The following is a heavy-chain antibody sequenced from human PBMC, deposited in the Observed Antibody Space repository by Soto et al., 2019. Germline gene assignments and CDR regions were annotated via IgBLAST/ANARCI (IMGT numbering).Heavy chain of an antibody. J-gene: IGHJ4*02. CDR3: AKQSSRSGSYYFSLDY. Sequence: PGGSLRLSGAASGFTFSSTYMSWVRQAPGKGLEWVSVIYSGGSTYYADSVKGRFTISRDNSKNTLYLQMNSLRAEETAVYYCAKQSSRSGSYYFSLDYWGQGTLVTVSS. V-gene: IGHV3-53*01. CDR1: GFTFSSTY. CDR2: IYSGGST. D-gene: IGHD3-10*01.